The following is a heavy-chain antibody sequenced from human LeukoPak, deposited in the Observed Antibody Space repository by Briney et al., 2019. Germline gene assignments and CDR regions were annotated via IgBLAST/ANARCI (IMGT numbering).Heavy chain of an antibody. V-gene: IGHV4-4*09. J-gene: IGHJ5*02. CDR2: IYTSGST. D-gene: IGHD5-18*01. CDR3: ARHAPGYSNINRFDP. CDR1: GCTISSYY. Sequence: PAETLSLTCTVSGCTISSYYWSWIRQPPGKGLEWIGYIYTSGSTNYNHSLTSRVTISVDTSNNQISLKLSAVTAADKGVYYCARHAPGYSNINRFDPWGQGTLVTVSS.